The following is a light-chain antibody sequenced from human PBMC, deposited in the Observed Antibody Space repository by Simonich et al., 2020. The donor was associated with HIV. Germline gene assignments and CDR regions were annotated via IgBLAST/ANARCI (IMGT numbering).Light chain of an antibody. Sequence: QSALTQPRSVSGSPGQSVTISCTGTSSDVGSYKYVSWYQQHPGKAPKRMICDVSNRPSGVSSRFSGSKSGNTASLTISGLQAEDEADYHCSSYTSSSTVVFGGGTKLTVL. CDR2: DVS. J-gene: IGLJ2*01. CDR3: SSYTSSSTVV. V-gene: IGLV2-14*01. CDR1: SSDVGSYKY.